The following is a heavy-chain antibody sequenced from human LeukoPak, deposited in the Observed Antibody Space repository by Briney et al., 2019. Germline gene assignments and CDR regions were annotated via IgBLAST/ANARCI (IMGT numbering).Heavy chain of an antibody. CDR3: AKDPPYCSSTSCYTIPGDY. V-gene: IGHV3-23*01. Sequence: GGSLRLSCDASGFTFSIYAMSWVRQAPGKGLEWVSAISGSGGSTYYADSVKGRFTISRDNSKNTLYLQMNSLRAEDTAVYYCAKDPPYCSSTSCYTIPGDYWGQGTLVTVSS. CDR1: GFTFSIYA. CDR2: ISGSGGST. J-gene: IGHJ4*02. D-gene: IGHD2-2*02.